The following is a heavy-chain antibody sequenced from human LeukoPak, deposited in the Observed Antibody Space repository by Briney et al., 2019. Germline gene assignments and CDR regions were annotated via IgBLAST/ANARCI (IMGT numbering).Heavy chain of an antibody. CDR1: GLTFSSYS. D-gene: IGHD1-1*01. CDR2: IISSSSYI. V-gene: IGHV3-21*04. Sequence: GGSLRLSCAASGLTFSSYSMNWVRQAPGKGLEWVSSIISSSSYIYYADSVKGRFTISRDNDKNSMYLQMNSLRAEDTAVYYCARASEHNWGSYPLRYWGQGTLATVSS. CDR3: ARASEHNWGSYPLRY. J-gene: IGHJ4*02.